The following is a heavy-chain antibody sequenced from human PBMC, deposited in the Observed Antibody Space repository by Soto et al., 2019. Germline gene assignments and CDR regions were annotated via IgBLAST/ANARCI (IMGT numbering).Heavy chain of an antibody. CDR1: GFTFSDYY. Sequence: PGGSLRLSCAASGFTFSDYYMSWIRQAPGKGLEWVSYISSSSSYTNYADSVKGRFTISRDNAKNSLYLQMNSLRAEDTAVYYCARVQLDYYDSSGYRDYWGQGTLVTVSS. D-gene: IGHD3-22*01. CDR3: ARVQLDYYDSSGYRDY. V-gene: IGHV3-11*05. CDR2: ISSSSSYT. J-gene: IGHJ4*02.